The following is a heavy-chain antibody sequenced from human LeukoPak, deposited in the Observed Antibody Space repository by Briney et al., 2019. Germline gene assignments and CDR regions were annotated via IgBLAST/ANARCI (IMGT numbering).Heavy chain of an antibody. Sequence: GGSLRLSCAASGFTVSSNYMSWVRQAPGKGLEWVSVIYSGGSTYYADSVKGRFTISRDNSKNTLYLQMNSLRAEDTAVYYCTRVFYDILTGYSFDYWGQGTLVTVSS. CDR3: TRVFYDILTGYSFDY. D-gene: IGHD3-9*01. CDR1: GFTVSSNY. CDR2: IYSGGST. J-gene: IGHJ4*02. V-gene: IGHV3-53*01.